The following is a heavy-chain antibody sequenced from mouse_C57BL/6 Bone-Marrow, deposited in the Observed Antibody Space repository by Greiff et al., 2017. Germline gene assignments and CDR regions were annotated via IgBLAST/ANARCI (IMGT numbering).Heavy chain of an antibody. J-gene: IGHJ1*03. CDR2: IWRGGST. V-gene: IGHV2-5*01. Sequence: VKLVESGPGLVQPSQSLSITCTVSGFSLTSYGVHWVRQSPGKGLEWLGVIWRGGSTDYNAAFMSRLSITKDNSKSQVFFKMNSLQADDTAIYYCAKIPLYNNWYFDVWGTGTTVTVSS. D-gene: IGHD1-3*01. CDR3: AKIPLYNNWYFDV. CDR1: GFSLTSYG.